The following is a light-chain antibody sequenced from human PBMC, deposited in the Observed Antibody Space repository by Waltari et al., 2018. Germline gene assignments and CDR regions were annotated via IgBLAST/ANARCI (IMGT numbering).Light chain of an antibody. Sequence: QSVVTQPPSASGTPGQTVTITCSGTSSILGRNNVNWYQKIPGTAPRLTIFDTNKWHSGGPDRFSGSKSGTSASLAISGLQPEDEGEYYCSVWDDRLNGNWLFGGGTKVTVL. CDR2: DTN. CDR3: SVWDDRLNGNWL. V-gene: IGLV1-44*01. CDR1: SSILGRNN. J-gene: IGLJ3*02.